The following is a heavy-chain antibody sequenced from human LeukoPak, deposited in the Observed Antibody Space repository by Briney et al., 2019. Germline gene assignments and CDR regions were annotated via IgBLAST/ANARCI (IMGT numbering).Heavy chain of an antibody. J-gene: IGHJ3*02. CDR2: IIQDGSQK. CDR1: GFTFSNYC. Sequence: GGSLRLSCAASGFTFSNYCLGWVRQAPGKGLEWVANIIQDGSQKYYVDSVKGRLSISRDNAKNSLYLQMNSLGAEDTAMYYCARIGSETYYDAFDIWGQGTMVTVFS. CDR3: ARIGSETYYDAFDI. D-gene: IGHD3-10*01. V-gene: IGHV3-7*03.